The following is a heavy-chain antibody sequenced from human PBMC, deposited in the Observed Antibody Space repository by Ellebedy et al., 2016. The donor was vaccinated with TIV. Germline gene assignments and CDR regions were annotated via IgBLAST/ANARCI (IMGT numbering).Heavy chain of an antibody. V-gene: IGHV4-39*07. D-gene: IGHD6-13*01. CDR2: IYYSGST. J-gene: IGHJ4*02. CDR3: ARRTSVTAAAGIDY. Sequence: GSLRLSXTVSGGSISSSSYYWGWIRQPPGKGLEWIGSIYYSGSTYYNPSLKSRVTISVDTSKNQFSLKLRSVTAADTAVYYCARRTSVTAAAGIDYWGQGTLVTVSS. CDR1: GGSISSSSYY.